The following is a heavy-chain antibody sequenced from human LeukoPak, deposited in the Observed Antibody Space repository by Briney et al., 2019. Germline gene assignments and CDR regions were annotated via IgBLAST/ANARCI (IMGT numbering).Heavy chain of an antibody. CDR1: GGSISSYY. CDR2: IYYSGST. Sequence: SETLSLTCTVSGGSISSYYWSWIRQPPGKGLEWIGYIYYSGSTDYNPSLKSRVTISVDTSRNQFSLKLSSVTAADTAVYYCASLAVAGLSEGYWGQGTLAIVSS. J-gene: IGHJ4*02. CDR3: ASLAVAGLSEGY. D-gene: IGHD6-19*01. V-gene: IGHV4-59*08.